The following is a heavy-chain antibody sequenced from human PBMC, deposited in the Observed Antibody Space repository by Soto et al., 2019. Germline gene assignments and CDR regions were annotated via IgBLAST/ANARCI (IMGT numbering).Heavy chain of an antibody. D-gene: IGHD3-3*01. Sequence: ASVKVSCKASGYTFTSYAMHWVRQAPGQRLEWMGWINAGNGNTKYSQKFQGRVTITRDTSASTAYMELSSLRSEDTAVYYCARDRGYDDFWSGYYFYWGQETLVTVSS. J-gene: IGHJ4*02. CDR2: INAGNGNT. CDR3: ARDRGYDDFWSGYYFY. V-gene: IGHV1-3*01. CDR1: GYTFTSYA.